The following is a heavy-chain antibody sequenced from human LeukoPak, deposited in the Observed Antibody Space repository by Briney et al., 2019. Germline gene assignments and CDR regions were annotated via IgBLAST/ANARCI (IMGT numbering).Heavy chain of an antibody. CDR1: GGSISSSSYY. J-gene: IGHJ4*02. D-gene: IGHD1-20*01. CDR2: VYYSGST. Sequence: PSETLSLTCTVSGGSISSSSYYWGWIRQPPGKGLEWIGSVYYSGSTYYNPSLKSRVTISVDTSKNQFSLKLSSVTAADTAVYYCASYPGSLTSYYFDYWGQGTLVTVSS. V-gene: IGHV4-39*07. CDR3: ASYPGSLTSYYFDY.